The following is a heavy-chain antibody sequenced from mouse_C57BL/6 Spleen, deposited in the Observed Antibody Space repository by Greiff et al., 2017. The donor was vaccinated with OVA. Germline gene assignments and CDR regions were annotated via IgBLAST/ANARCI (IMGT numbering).Heavy chain of an antibody. CDR3: ARYDGYRYWYFDV. V-gene: IGHV1-55*01. CDR2: IYPGSGST. Sequence: QVHVKQPGAELVKPGASVKMSCKASGYTFTSYWITWVKQRPGQGLEWIGDIYPGSGSTNYNEKFKSKATLTVDTSSSTAYMQLSSLTSEDSAVYYCARYDGYRYWYFDVWGTGTTVTVSS. CDR1: GYTFTSYW. J-gene: IGHJ1*03. D-gene: IGHD2-3*01.